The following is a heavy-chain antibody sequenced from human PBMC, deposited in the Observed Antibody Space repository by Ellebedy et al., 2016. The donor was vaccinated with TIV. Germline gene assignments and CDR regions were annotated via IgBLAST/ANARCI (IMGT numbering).Heavy chain of an antibody. CDR3: ARHAGSWFSGGSKAVVY. CDR1: GYSFTDYW. CDR2: IYPGDSDI. V-gene: IGHV5-51*01. Sequence: GGSLRLSCKGFGYSFTDYWIGWVRQMPGKGLEWMGIIYPGDSDIRYSPSFQGQVTISADKSISPAYLQWSSLKASDTAMYYCARHAGSWFSGGSKAVVYWGQGTLVTVSS. D-gene: IGHD6-13*01. J-gene: IGHJ4*02.